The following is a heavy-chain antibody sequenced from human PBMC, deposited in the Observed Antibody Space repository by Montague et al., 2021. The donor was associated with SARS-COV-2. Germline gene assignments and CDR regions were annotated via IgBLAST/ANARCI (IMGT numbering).Heavy chain of an antibody. Sequence: LSLTCAVYGGSLSGYYWSWIRQAPGKGLEWVAHIWYDGSNENYVDSVKGRFTISRDNFKNTLYLQMNSLRAEDTAIYYCARGSVGGYYFDYWGQGTLVTVSS. CDR1: GGSLSGYY. CDR3: ARGSVGGYYFDY. J-gene: IGHJ4*02. CDR2: IWYDGSNE. D-gene: IGHD1-26*01. V-gene: IGHV3-33*08.